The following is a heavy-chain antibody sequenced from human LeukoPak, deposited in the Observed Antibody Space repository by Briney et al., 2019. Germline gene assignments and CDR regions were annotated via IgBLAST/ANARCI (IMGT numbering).Heavy chain of an antibody. J-gene: IGHJ4*02. Sequence: GGSLRLSCAASGFIFDDYAMHWVRQAPGKGLEWVSGISWNSGSIGYADSVKGRFTISRDNAKNSLYLQMNSLRAEDMALYYCAKGYSGSYSYSSFDYWGQGTLVTVSS. CDR3: AKGYSGSYSYSSFDY. D-gene: IGHD1-26*01. CDR2: ISWNSGSI. V-gene: IGHV3-9*03. CDR1: GFIFDDYA.